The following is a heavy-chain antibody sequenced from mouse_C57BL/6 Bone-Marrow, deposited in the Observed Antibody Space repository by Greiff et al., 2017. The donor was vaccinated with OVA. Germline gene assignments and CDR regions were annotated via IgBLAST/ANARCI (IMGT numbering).Heavy chain of an antibody. D-gene: IGHD1-1*01. V-gene: IGHV5-17*01. CDR3: ARLGYYGSSPFAY. CDR2: ISSGSSTI. CDR1: GFTFSDYG. Sequence: EVQVVESGGGLVKPGGSLKLSCAASGFTFSDYGMHWVRQAPEKGLEWVAYISSGSSTIYYADTVKGRFTISRDNAKNTLFLQMTSLRSEDTAMYYCARLGYYGSSPFAYWGQGTLVTVSA. J-gene: IGHJ3*01.